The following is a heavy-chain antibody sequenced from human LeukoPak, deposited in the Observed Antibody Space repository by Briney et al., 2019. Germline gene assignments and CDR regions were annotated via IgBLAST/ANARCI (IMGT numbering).Heavy chain of an antibody. J-gene: IGHJ1*01. Sequence: EGSLRLSCAASGFTFSIYAMDWVRQAPGKGLEWVALISYDGNNKYYADSVKGRFSISRDNSKNTLYLQMNSLRPEDTAIYYCARSYYDSTGYYLAEYFQHWGQGTLVTVSS. V-gene: IGHV3-30-3*01. CDR1: GFTFSIYA. CDR2: ISYDGNNK. D-gene: IGHD3-22*01. CDR3: ARSYYDSTGYYLAEYFQH.